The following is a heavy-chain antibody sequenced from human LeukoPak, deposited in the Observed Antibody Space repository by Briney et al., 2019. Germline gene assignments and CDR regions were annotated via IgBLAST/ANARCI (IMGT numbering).Heavy chain of an antibody. Sequence: GGSLRLSCAASGFTFSSYEMNWVRQAPGKGLEWVSYISSSGSTIYYADSVKGRFTISRDNAKNSLYLQMNSLRAEDTAVYYCAMDDSSGYYSSYFDYWGQGTLVTVSS. V-gene: IGHV3-48*03. CDR1: GFTFSSYE. J-gene: IGHJ4*02. CDR2: ISSSGSTI. D-gene: IGHD3-22*01. CDR3: AMDDSSGYYSSYFDY.